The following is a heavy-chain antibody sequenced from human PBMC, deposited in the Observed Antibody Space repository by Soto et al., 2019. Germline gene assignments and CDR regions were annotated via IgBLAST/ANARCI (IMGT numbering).Heavy chain of an antibody. D-gene: IGHD5-18*01. Sequence: GGSLRLSCAASGFTFSSYSMNWVRQAPGKGLEWVSSISSSSSYIYYADPVKGRFTISRDNAKNSLYLQMNSLRAEDTAVYYCARGYSYGKKGFDYWGQGTLVTVSS. V-gene: IGHV3-21*01. CDR3: ARGYSYGKKGFDY. J-gene: IGHJ4*02. CDR2: ISSSSSYI. CDR1: GFTFSSYS.